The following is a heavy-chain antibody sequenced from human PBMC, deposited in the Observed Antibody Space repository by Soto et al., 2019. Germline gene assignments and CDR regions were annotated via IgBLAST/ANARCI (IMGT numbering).Heavy chain of an antibody. CDR2: IYHSGST. D-gene: IGHD3-22*01. CDR1: GGSISSGGYY. J-gene: IGHJ4*02. Sequence: SETLSLTCTVSGGSISSGGYYWSWIRQHPGKGLEWIGYIYHSGSTYYNPSLKSRVTISVDTSKNQFSLKLSSVTAADTAVYYCARESYYYDSSGYYYDYWGQGTLVTVSS. CDR3: ARESYYYDSSGYYYDY. V-gene: IGHV4-31*03.